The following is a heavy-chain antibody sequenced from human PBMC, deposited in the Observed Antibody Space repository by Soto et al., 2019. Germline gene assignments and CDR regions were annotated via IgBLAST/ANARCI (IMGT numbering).Heavy chain of an antibody. J-gene: IGHJ6*02. V-gene: IGHV4-59*01. D-gene: IGHD2-2*01. CDR1: GGSIDNYY. CDR3: AAWGCSSASCHSNYYYGMDV. CDR2: IFYSGNT. Sequence: LSLTCTVSGGSIDNYYWSWIRQPPGKGLEWIGYIFYSGNTNYNPSLKSRVTISIDTSKNQFSLKLNSVTAADTAVYYCAAWGCSSASCHSNYYYGMDVWGQGTTVTVSS.